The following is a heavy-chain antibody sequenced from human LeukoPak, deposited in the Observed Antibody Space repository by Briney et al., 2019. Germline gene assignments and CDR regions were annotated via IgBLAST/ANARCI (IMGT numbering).Heavy chain of an antibody. Sequence: GGSLRLSCAASGFIVSSSYMSWVRQAPGKGLEWVSVIYSGGSTYYADSVKGRFTISRDNSKNTVYLQMNSLRAEDTAVYFCARDSDSSGYYRYFDCWGQGSLVTVSS. CDR1: GFIVSSSY. CDR2: IYSGGST. D-gene: IGHD6-19*01. V-gene: IGHV3-53*01. CDR3: ARDSDSSGYYRYFDC. J-gene: IGHJ4*02.